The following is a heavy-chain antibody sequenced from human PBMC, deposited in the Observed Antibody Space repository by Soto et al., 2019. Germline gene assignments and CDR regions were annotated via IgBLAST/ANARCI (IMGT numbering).Heavy chain of an antibody. CDR1: GYSFTSYW. D-gene: IGHD3-10*01. J-gene: IGHJ6*02. CDR3: ASSLDTMVRGVIQYYYYGMDV. CDR2: IDPSDSYT. V-gene: IGHV5-10-1*01. Sequence: PGESLKISCKGSGYSFTSYWISWVRQMPGKGLEWMGRIDPSDSYTNYSPSFQGHVTISADKSISTAYLQWSSLKASDTAMYYCASSLDTMVRGVIQYYYYGMDVWGQGTMVTVSS.